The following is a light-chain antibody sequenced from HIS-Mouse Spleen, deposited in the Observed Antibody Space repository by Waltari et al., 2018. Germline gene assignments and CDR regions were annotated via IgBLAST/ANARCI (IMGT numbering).Light chain of an antibody. CDR1: SLPTQY. V-gene: IGLV3-10*01. J-gene: IGLJ2*01. CDR3: YSTDSSGNHRV. CDR2: EDS. Sequence: SHELTQPPSVSVSPVQTARITFPGDSLPTQYTYWYQQKSGQAPVLVLYEDSKRPSGIPERFSGSSSGTMATLTISGAQVEDEADYYCYSTDSSGNHRVFGGGTKLTVL.